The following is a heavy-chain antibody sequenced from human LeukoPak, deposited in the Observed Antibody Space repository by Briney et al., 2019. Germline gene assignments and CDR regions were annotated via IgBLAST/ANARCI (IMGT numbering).Heavy chain of an antibody. D-gene: IGHD3-16*01. CDR2: INWNGGST. Sequence: GGSLRLSCAAYGFTFDDYGMSWVRQAPGKGLEWVSGINWNGGSTGYADSVKGRFTISRDNAKNSLYLQMNSLRAEDTALYYCARATMITFGGVSDYWGQGTLVTVSS. V-gene: IGHV3-20*04. J-gene: IGHJ4*02. CDR1: GFTFDDYG. CDR3: ARATMITFGGVSDY.